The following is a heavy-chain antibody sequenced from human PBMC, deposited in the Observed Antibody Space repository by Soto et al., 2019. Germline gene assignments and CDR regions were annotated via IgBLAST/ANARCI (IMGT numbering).Heavy chain of an antibody. CDR1: GDSNSSVYNY. D-gene: IGHD5-12*01. CDR3: ARGRGYSYGLDP. Sequence: QVQLQESGPGLMKPSQTLSLTCTVSGDSNSSVYNYWSWIRQPPGEGLEWIGFISYSGTTSYSPSLKSRLAISLDTSKNQFSLSLTSVTAADTAVYYCARGRGYSYGLDPWGQGTLVTVSS. CDR2: ISYSGTT. J-gene: IGHJ5*02. V-gene: IGHV4-30-4*01.